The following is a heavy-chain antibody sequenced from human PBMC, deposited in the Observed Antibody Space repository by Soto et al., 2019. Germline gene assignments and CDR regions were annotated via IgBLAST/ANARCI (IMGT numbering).Heavy chain of an antibody. V-gene: IGHV3-33*01. Sequence: GGSLRLSCAASGFTFSNFGMHWVRQAPGKGLEWVAVIWYDGSNKYYADSVKGRFTISRDNSKNTLYLQMNSLRAEDTAVYYCARDHGDYYDSSGTSAFDIWGQGTMVTVSS. CDR2: IWYDGSNK. D-gene: IGHD3-22*01. CDR1: GFTFSNFG. J-gene: IGHJ3*02. CDR3: ARDHGDYYDSSGTSAFDI.